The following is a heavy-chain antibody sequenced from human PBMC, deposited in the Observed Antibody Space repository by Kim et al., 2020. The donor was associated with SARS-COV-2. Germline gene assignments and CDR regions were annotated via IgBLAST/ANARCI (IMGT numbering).Heavy chain of an antibody. V-gene: IGHV3-23*01. CDR3: AKGEGNNWSFFDY. Sequence: GGSLRLSCAASGFTFSSYAMNWVRQAPGKGPEWVSLVSGSGGSTYYADSVKGRFAISRDNSKKTLYLQMNSLRAEDTAIYYCAKGEGNNWSFFDYWGQGTLVTVSS. J-gene: IGHJ4*02. D-gene: IGHD1-1*01. CDR1: GFTFSSYA. CDR2: VSGSGGST.